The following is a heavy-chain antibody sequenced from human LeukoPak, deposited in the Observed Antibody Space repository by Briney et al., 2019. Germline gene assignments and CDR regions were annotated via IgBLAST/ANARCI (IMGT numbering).Heavy chain of an antibody. D-gene: IGHD5-18*01. CDR2: ISGSGGST. CDR3: ARGKGYGYYYFDY. Sequence: GGSLRLSCAASGFTFSSYAMSWVRQAPGKGLEWVSAISGSGGSTYYADSVKGRFTISRDNSKNTLYLQMNSLGAEDTAVYYCARGKGYGYYYFDYWGQGTLVTVSS. CDR1: GFTFSSYA. J-gene: IGHJ4*02. V-gene: IGHV3-23*01.